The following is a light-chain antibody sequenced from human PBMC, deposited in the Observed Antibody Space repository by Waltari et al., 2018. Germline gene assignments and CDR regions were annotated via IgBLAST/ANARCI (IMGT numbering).Light chain of an antibody. J-gene: IGKJ1*01. CDR1: QSLLHSNGYNY. CDR2: LGS. V-gene: IGKV2-28*01. CDR3: MQALQTPPT. Sequence: DIVMTQSPLSLPVTPGEPASISCRPSQSLLHSNGYNYLDWYLQKPGQSPQLLIYLGSNRASGVPDRFSGSGSGTDFTLKISRVEAEDVGVYYCMQALQTPPTFGQGTKVEIK.